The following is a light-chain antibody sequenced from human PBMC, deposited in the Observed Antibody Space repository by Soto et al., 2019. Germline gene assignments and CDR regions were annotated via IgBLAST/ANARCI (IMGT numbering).Light chain of an antibody. J-gene: IGKJ1*01. CDR1: QNITNNY. V-gene: IGKV3-20*01. Sequence: EIVLTQSPGTLSLSPGERATLPCRASQNITNNYVAWYQHKPGQAPRFLIYGASSRATGIPVRFSGSGSGTDFTLTISRLEPEDFAVYYCQQNGNSPRTLGQGTKVDIK. CDR3: QQNGNSPRT. CDR2: GAS.